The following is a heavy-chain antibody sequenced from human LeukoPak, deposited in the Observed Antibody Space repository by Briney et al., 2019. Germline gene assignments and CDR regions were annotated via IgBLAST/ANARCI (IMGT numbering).Heavy chain of an antibody. CDR3: AIGIEWFPDAFDI. J-gene: IGHJ3*02. V-gene: IGHV1-24*01. CDR1: GYTLSEFA. Sequence: ASVKVSCKVSGYTLSEFAMHWVRQAPGKGLEWMGGFDPEDGETIYAQKFQGRVTMTKDTSTDTAYMELSSLRSEDTDVYYCAIGIEWFPDAFDIWGQGTMVTVSS. D-gene: IGHD3-3*01. CDR2: FDPEDGET.